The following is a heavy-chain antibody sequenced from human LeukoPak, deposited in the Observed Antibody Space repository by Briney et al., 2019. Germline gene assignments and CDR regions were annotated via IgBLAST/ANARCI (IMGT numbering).Heavy chain of an antibody. CDR3: ATTKYCTTTSCYWFDP. J-gene: IGHJ5*02. D-gene: IGHD2-2*01. CDR2: IYYSGST. CDR1: GGSISSSSYY. V-gene: IGHV4-39*07. Sequence: SETLSLTCTVSGGSISSSSYYWGWIRQPPGKGLEWIGSIYYSGSTYYNPSLKSRVTISVDTSKNQFSLKLSSVTAADTAVYYCATTKYCTTTSCYWFDPWGQGTLVTVSS.